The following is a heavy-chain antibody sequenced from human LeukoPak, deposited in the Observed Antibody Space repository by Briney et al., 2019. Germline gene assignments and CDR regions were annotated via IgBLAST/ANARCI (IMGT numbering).Heavy chain of an antibody. D-gene: IGHD2-2*01. CDR1: GFTFSSYS. J-gene: IGHJ5*02. CDR3: ARDSSRYCTSTSCYGGFDL. Sequence: PGGSLRLSCAASGFTFSSYSMNWVRQAPGKGLEWVSSISSSSSHIYYADSVKGRFTISRDNAKNSLYLQMNSLRAEDTAVYYCARDSSRYCTSTSCYGGFDLWGQGTLVTVSS. CDR2: ISSSSSHI. V-gene: IGHV3-21*01.